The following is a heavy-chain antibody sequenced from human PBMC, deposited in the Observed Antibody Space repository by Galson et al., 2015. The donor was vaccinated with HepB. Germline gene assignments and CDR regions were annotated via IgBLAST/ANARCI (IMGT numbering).Heavy chain of an antibody. CDR1: GFTFSSYS. Sequence: SLRLSCAASGFTFSSYSMKWVRQAPGKGLGWVSYISSSSSSIYYADSVKGRFTISRDNAKNSLYLQMNSLRAEDTAVYYCARDPYYDFWSGYDDYWGQGTLVTVSS. J-gene: IGHJ4*02. CDR2: ISSSSSSI. D-gene: IGHD3-3*01. CDR3: ARDPYYDFWSGYDDY. V-gene: IGHV3-48*01.